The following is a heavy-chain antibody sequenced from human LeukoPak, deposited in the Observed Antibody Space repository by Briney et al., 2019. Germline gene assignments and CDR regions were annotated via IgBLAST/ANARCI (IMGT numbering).Heavy chain of an antibody. CDR1: GGSISSGGYY. CDR2: IYYSGSI. J-gene: IGHJ4*02. V-gene: IGHV4-31*03. D-gene: IGHD4/OR15-4a*01. CDR3: ARDGHHYGVDY. Sequence: PSETLSLTCTVSGGSISSGGYYWSWIRQHPGKGLEWIGYIYYSGSIYYNPSLKSRVTISVDTSKNQFSLKLSSVTAADTAVYYCARDGHHYGVDYWGQGTLVTVSS.